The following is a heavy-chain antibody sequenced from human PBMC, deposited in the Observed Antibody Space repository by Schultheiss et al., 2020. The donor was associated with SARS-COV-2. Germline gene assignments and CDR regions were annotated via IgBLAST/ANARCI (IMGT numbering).Heavy chain of an antibody. D-gene: IGHD3-10*01. CDR2: IYYSGST. Sequence: SQTLSLTCTVSGYSFSSSHYWGWIRQPPGKGLEWIGYIYYSGSTNYNPSLKSRVTISVDTSKNQFSLRLSSVTAADTAVYYCARAKRGAKGAFDIWGQGTMVTVSS. V-gene: IGHV4-59*12. CDR1: GYSFSSSHY. J-gene: IGHJ3*02. CDR3: ARAKRGAKGAFDI.